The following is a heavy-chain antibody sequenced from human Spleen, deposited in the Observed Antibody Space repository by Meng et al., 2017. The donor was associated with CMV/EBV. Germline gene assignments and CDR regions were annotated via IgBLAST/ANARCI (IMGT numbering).Heavy chain of an antibody. Sequence: SYSMNWVRQAPGKGLEWVSSINSGNSYIYYAGSVKGRFTISRDNAKNSLYLQMNSLRAEDTAIYYCARVGRVTMVRGVLYYYGMDVWGQGTTVTVSS. J-gene: IGHJ6*02. D-gene: IGHD3-10*01. CDR3: ARVGRVTMVRGVLYYYGMDV. CDR2: INSGNSYI. CDR1: SYS. V-gene: IGHV3-21*01.